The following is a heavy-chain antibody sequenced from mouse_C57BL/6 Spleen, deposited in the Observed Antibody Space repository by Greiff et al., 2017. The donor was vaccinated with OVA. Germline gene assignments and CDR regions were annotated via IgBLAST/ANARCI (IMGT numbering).Heavy chain of an antibody. CDR2: IDPSDSET. Sequence: VQLQQPGAELVRPGSSVKLSCKASGYTFTSYWMHWVKQRPIQGLEWIGNIDPSDSETHYNQKFKDKATLTVDKSSSTAYMQLSSLTSEDSAVYYCARSGYSNYDWYFDVWGTGTTVTVSS. CDR3: ARSGYSNYDWYFDV. D-gene: IGHD2-5*01. CDR1: GYTFTSYW. J-gene: IGHJ1*03. V-gene: IGHV1-52*01.